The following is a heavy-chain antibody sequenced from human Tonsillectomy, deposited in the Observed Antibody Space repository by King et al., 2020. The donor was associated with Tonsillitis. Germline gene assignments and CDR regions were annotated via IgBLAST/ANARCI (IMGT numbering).Heavy chain of an antibody. V-gene: IGHV3-9*01. Sequence: QLVQSGGGLIQPGRSLRLSCAASGFTFDDYAMHWVRQAPGKGLEWVSGISWNSGNIGYADSVKGRFTISRDNAKNSLYLQMNSLRAEDTAFYYCAKGTTGLYFHDAFDIWGQGTMVTVSS. D-gene: IGHD3-16*02. CDR1: GFTFDDYA. CDR2: ISWNSGNI. CDR3: AKGTTGLYFHDAFDI. J-gene: IGHJ3*02.